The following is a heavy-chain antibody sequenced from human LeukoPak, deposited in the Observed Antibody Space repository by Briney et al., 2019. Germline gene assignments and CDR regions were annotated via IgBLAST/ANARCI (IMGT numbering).Heavy chain of an antibody. V-gene: IGHV5-51*01. CDR2: IYPGDSDT. CDR1: GYSFTSYW. Sequence: GESLKISCKGSGYSFTSYWIGWVRQMPGKGLEWMGIIYPGDSDTRYSPSFQGQVTISADKSISTAYLQWSSLKASDTAMYYCARHLSPSSGWYWAVDYWGQGTLVTVSS. D-gene: IGHD6-19*01. J-gene: IGHJ4*02. CDR3: ARHLSPSSGWYWAVDY.